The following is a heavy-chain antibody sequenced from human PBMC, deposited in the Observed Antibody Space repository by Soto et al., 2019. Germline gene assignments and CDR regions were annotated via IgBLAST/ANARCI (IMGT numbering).Heavy chain of an antibody. CDR3: ARVGLWSSTSCYIAGGMDV. CDR2: INPSGGST. CDR1: GYTFTSYY. D-gene: IGHD2-2*02. Sequence: ASVKVSCKASGYTFTSYYMHWVRQAPGQGLEWMGIINPSGGSTSYAQKFQGRVTMTRDTSTSTVYMELSSLRSEDTAVYYCARVGLWSSTSCYIAGGMDVWGQGTTVTVSS. V-gene: IGHV1-46*01. J-gene: IGHJ6*02.